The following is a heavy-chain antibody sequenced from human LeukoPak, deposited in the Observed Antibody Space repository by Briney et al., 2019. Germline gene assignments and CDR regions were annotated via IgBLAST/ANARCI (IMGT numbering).Heavy chain of an antibody. D-gene: IGHD6-6*01. V-gene: IGHV1-69*13. CDR1: GGTFSSYA. CDR2: IIPIFGTA. CDR3: ARQTQYSSSGFDY. Sequence: SVKVSCKASGGTFSSYAISWVRQAPGQGLEWMGGIIPIFGTANYAQKFQGRVTITAGESTSTAYMELSSLRSEDTAVYYCARQTQYSSSGFDYWGQGTLVTVSS. J-gene: IGHJ4*02.